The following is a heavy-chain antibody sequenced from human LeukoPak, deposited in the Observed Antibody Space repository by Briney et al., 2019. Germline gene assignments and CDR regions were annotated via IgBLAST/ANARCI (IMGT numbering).Heavy chain of an antibody. CDR3: ARVRGFFDY. J-gene: IGHJ4*02. D-gene: IGHD3-10*01. CDR2: ISSSGGTI. CDR1: GFTFSSYE. Sequence: PGGSLRLSCVASGFTFSSYEMNWVRQAPGKGLEWVSYISSSGGTIYYADSVKGRFTISRDNAKNSLYLQMNSLRAEDTAVYYCARVRGFFDYWGQGTLVAVSS. V-gene: IGHV3-48*03.